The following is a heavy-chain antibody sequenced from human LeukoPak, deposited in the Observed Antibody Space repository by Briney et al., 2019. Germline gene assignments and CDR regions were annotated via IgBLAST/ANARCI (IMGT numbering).Heavy chain of an antibody. J-gene: IGHJ5*02. CDR2: ISYDGSNK. Sequence: GGSLRLSCAASGFTFSSYGMHWVRQAPGKGLEWVAVISYDGSNKYYADSVKGRFTISRDNPKNTLYLQMNSLRAEDTAVYYCAKFRGDYGDYVRWFDPWGQGTLVTVSS. V-gene: IGHV3-30*18. CDR1: GFTFSSYG. CDR3: AKFRGDYGDYVRWFDP. D-gene: IGHD4-17*01.